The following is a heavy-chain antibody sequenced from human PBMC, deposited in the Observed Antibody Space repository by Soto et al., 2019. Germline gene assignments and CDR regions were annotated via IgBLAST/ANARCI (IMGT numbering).Heavy chain of an antibody. Sequence: ASVKVSCKASGYTFTSYGISWVRQAPGQGLEWMGWISAYNGNTNYAQKLQGRVTMTTDTSTSTAYMELRSLRSDDTAVYYCARAWSYYDFWSGYYPPDYWGQGTLVTVSS. CDR2: ISAYNGNT. CDR3: ARAWSYYDFWSGYYPPDY. J-gene: IGHJ4*02. D-gene: IGHD3-3*01. CDR1: GYTFTSYG. V-gene: IGHV1-18*01.